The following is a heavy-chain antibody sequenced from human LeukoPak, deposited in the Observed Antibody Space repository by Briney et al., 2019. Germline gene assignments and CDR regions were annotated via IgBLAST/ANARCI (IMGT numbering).Heavy chain of an antibody. J-gene: IGHJ3*02. CDR2: ISYDGSNK. CDR3: ARDRGSSWSDAFDI. CDR1: GFTFSSYA. D-gene: IGHD6-13*01. Sequence: GSLRLSCAASGFTFSSYAMHWVRQAPGKGLEWVAVISYDGSNKYYADSVKGRFTISRDNSKNTLYLQMNSLRAEDTAVYYCARDRGSSWSDAFDIWGQGTMVTVSS. V-gene: IGHV3-30*07.